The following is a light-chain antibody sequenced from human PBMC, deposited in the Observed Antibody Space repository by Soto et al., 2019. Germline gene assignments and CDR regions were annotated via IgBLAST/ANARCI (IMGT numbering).Light chain of an antibody. Sequence: AIQLTQSPSSLSASVGDRVTITCRARQGISSALAWYQQKPGKAPKLLIYDASSLESGVPSRFSGRGSGTDLTLTFSTLKPEVFACYYCQQFNSYPITFGQGTRLEIK. CDR1: QGISSA. CDR3: QQFNSYPIT. V-gene: IGKV1-13*02. J-gene: IGKJ5*01. CDR2: DAS.